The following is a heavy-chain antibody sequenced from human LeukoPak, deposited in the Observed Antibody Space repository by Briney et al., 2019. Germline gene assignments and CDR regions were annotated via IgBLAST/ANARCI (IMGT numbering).Heavy chain of an antibody. V-gene: IGHV3-48*04. CDR2: ISSSSSPI. J-gene: IGHJ3*02. D-gene: IGHD3-22*01. Sequence: GGSLRLSCAASGFTFSTYSMNWIRQAPGKGLEWISYISSSSSPIYYADSVKGRFTISRDNAKTSLYLQMNSLRAEDTAVYYCAREGEGISYYYDSSGYPDAFDIWGQGTMVTVSS. CDR1: GFTFSTYS. CDR3: AREGEGISYYYDSSGYPDAFDI.